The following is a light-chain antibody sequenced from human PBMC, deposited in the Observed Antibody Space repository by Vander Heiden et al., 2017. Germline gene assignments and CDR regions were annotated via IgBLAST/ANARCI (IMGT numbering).Light chain of an antibody. J-gene: IGLJ3*02. CDR3: QSYHDTMSDWV. CDR2: SDN. V-gene: IGLV1-40*01. CDR1: SSNIVAGSV. Sequence: QSVLTQPASVSGATGQRVTISCTGSSSNIVAGSVVHWCLQLPGTATKPLIYSDNSRTSGFPDRFSGSKSGTSASLAITGLRAEDEGDYYCQSYHDTMSDWVFGGGTKLTVL.